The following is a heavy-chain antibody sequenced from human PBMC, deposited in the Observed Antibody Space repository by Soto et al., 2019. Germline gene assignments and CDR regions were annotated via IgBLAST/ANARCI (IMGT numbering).Heavy chain of an antibody. CDR3: ARHRYYDFWSGYYSPNDAFDI. Sequence: PGESLKISCKGSGYSFTSYWIGWVRQMPGKGLEWMGIIYPGDSDTRYSPSFQGQVTISADKSISTAYLQWSSLKASDTAMYYCARHRYYDFWSGYYSPNDAFDIWGQGTMVTVSS. J-gene: IGHJ3*02. CDR2: IYPGDSDT. V-gene: IGHV5-51*01. D-gene: IGHD3-3*01. CDR1: GYSFTSYW.